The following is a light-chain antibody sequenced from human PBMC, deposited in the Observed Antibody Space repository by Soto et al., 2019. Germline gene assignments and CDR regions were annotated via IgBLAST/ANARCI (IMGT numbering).Light chain of an antibody. V-gene: IGKV3-11*01. J-gene: IGKJ4*01. CDR3: QQRTNSPVT. CDR2: DAS. CDR1: QTISKY. Sequence: EIVVTQSPAALSLPPGERDTIFCKTSQTISKYLVWYQQKPGQAPRLLIHDASNRATGIPVRFSGSGSGPDFTSNIPSLEPDDSAVYYCQQRTNSPVTFGGGTKWEIK.